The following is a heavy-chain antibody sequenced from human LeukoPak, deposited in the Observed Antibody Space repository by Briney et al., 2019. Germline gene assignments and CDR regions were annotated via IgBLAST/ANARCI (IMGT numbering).Heavy chain of an antibody. Sequence: ASVKVSCKASGYTFTRYDINWVRQATGQGLEWMGWMNPNSGNTGYAQKFQGRVTSTRNTSISPAYMEQSSLRSEDTAVYYCARGVDSSGYYAIDYWGQGTLVTVSS. CDR1: GYTFTRYD. CDR2: MNPNSGNT. J-gene: IGHJ4*02. CDR3: ARGVDSSGYYAIDY. D-gene: IGHD3-22*01. V-gene: IGHV1-8*03.